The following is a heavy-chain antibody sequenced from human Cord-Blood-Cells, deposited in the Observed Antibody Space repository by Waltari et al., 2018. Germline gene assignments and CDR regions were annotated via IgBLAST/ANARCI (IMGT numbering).Heavy chain of an antibody. CDR2: SREYNGNT. Sequence: QVQLVQSGAAVKKPGASVKVACTASGYPFTSSGISWVRRDPGQGLEWMGWSREYNGNTNDAVKLQGRVSMTTDTSTSTAYMELRSLRSDDTAVYYCARGPRRSIAARPLALDIWGQGTRVTVSS. CDR1: GYPFTSSG. CDR3: ARGPRRSIAARPLALDI. J-gene: IGHJ3*02. D-gene: IGHD6-6*01. V-gene: IGHV1-18*04.